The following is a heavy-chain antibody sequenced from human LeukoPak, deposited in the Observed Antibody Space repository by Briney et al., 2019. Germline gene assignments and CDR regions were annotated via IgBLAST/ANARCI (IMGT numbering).Heavy chain of an antibody. V-gene: IGHV4-34*01. Sequence: SETLSLTCAVYGGSFSGYYWSWIRQPPGKGLEWIGEINHSGSTNYNPSLKSRVTISVDTSKNQFSLKLSSVTAADTAVYYCARIPTYYDILTGYYHPSYFDYWGQGTLVTVSS. CDR2: INHSGST. J-gene: IGHJ4*02. CDR1: GGSFSGYY. CDR3: ARIPTYYDILTGYYHPSYFDY. D-gene: IGHD3-9*01.